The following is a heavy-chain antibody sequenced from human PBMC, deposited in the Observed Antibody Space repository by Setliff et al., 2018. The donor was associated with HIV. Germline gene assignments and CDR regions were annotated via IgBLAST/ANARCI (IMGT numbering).Heavy chain of an antibody. V-gene: IGHV4-59*11. CDR2: IYYSGVA. D-gene: IGHD5-18*01. Sequence: ASETLSLTCTVSGGSISSHYWSWIRQPPGKGLEWIGYIYYSGVAYYNPSLKSRLAMSADTSKNQFSLKLSSVTAADTAVYYCARARLGRGYSYGGNSRPFDYWGQGALVTVSS. J-gene: IGHJ4*02. CDR3: ARARLGRGYSYGGNSRPFDY. CDR1: GGSISSHY.